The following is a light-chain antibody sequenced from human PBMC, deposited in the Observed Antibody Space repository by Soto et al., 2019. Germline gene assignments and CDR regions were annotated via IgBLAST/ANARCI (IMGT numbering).Light chain of an antibody. CDR3: SSYAGSNNFEV. CDR2: EVS. Sequence: QSALTQPPSASGSPGQSVTISCTGTSSDVGGYNYVSWYQQHPGKAPKLMIYEVSKRPSGVPDRFSGFKSGNTASLTVSGVQAEDEADYYCSSYAGSNNFEVFGGGTQLTVL. CDR1: SSDVGGYNY. J-gene: IGLJ2*01. V-gene: IGLV2-8*01.